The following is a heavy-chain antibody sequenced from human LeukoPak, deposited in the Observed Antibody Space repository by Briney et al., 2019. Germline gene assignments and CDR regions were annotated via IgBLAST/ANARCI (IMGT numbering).Heavy chain of an antibody. CDR3: ARDEAVGASHDGGLHI. J-gene: IGHJ3*02. Sequence: GGSLRLSCAASGFTFSSYSMNWVRQAPGKGLEWVSSISSSSSYIYYADSVKGRFTISRDNAKNSLYLQMNSLRAEDTAVYYCARDEAVGASHDGGLHIWGQGTMVTVSS. CDR2: ISSSSSYI. V-gene: IGHV3-21*01. CDR1: GFTFSSYS. D-gene: IGHD1-26*01.